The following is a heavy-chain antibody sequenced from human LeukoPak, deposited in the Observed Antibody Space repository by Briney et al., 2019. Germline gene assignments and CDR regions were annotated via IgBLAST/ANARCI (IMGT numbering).Heavy chain of an antibody. J-gene: IGHJ3*02. CDR3: ASQSSGGSWNAFDI. D-gene: IGHD2-15*01. CDR1: GYTFTSYG. V-gene: IGHV1-18*01. Sequence: GASVKVSCKASGYTFTSYGISWVRQAPGQGLEWMGWISAYNGNTNYAQKLQGRVTMTTDTSTSTAYMELRSLRSDDTAVYYCASQSSGGSWNAFDIWGQGTMVTVSS. CDR2: ISAYNGNT.